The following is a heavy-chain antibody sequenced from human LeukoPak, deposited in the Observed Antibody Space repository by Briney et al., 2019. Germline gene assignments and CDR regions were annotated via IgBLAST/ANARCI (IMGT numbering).Heavy chain of an antibody. CDR2: VYYSGST. CDR3: ARRIAAAFVWGGIYFDY. CDR1: GGSISRSSNY. J-gene: IGHJ4*02. D-gene: IGHD6-13*01. Sequence: SETLSLTCTVSGGSISRSSNYWGWIRQPPGKGLEWIGSVYYSGSTYYNPSLKSRVTISVDTSKNQFSLTLSSVTAADTAVYYCARRIAAAFVWGGIYFDYWGQGTLVTVSS. V-gene: IGHV4-39*07.